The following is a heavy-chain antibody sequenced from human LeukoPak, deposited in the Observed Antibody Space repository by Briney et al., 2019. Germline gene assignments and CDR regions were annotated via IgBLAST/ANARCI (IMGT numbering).Heavy chain of an antibody. D-gene: IGHD3-10*01. Sequence: GASVKVSCKASGYTFTSYSMNWVRQAPGQGLEWMGWINTNTGNQTYAQGFTGRFVFSMDTSDSTAYLQISSLKAEDTAVYYCASAPGNYDGAGSYPHYWGQGTLVTVSS. CDR1: GYTFTSYS. CDR2: INTNTGNQ. V-gene: IGHV7-4-1*02. CDR3: ASAPGNYDGAGSYPHY. J-gene: IGHJ4*02.